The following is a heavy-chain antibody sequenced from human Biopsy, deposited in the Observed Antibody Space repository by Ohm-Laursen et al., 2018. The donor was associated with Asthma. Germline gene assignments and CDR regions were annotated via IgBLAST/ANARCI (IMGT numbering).Heavy chain of an antibody. J-gene: IGHJ4*02. CDR1: GFTFSSYG. CDR2: MSYDGSIK. V-gene: IGHV3-30*18. D-gene: IGHD5-12*01. Sequence: SLRLSCAASGFTFSSYGMDWGRQAPGKGLEWVALMSYDGSIKDYADSVKGRFTISRDNSMNTLYLQMNSLRTEDTAVYYCAKRRGYSGHDNDYWGQGTLVTVSS. CDR3: AKRRGYSGHDNDY.